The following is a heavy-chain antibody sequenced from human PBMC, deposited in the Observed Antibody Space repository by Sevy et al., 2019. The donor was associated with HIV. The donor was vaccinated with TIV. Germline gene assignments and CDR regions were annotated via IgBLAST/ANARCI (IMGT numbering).Heavy chain of an antibody. CDR1: GFTFSSYS. CDR3: ARDQWLDPYYYYYYGMDV. V-gene: IGHV3-48*02. J-gene: IGHJ6*02. Sequence: GGSLRLSCAASGFTFSSYSMNWVRQAPGKGLEWVSYISGSSSTIYYADSVKGRFTISRDNAKNSLYLKMNSLRDEDTAVYYCARDQWLDPYYYYYYGMDVWGQGTTVTVSS. CDR2: ISGSSSTI. D-gene: IGHD6-19*01.